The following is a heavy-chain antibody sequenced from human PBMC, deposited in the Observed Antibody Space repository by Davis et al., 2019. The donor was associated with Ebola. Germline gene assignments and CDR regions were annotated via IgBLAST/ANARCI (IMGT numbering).Heavy chain of an antibody. CDR2: ISAYNGNT. Sequence: ASVKVSCKASGYTFTSYDINWVRQAPGQGLEWMGWISAYNGNTNYAQKLQGRVTMTTDTSTSTAYMELRSLRSDDTAVYYCARGPGPPRYCSGGSCYSGNWFDPWGQGTLVTVSS. CDR1: GYTFTSYD. D-gene: IGHD2-15*01. V-gene: IGHV1-18*01. J-gene: IGHJ5*02. CDR3: ARGPGPPRYCSGGSCYSGNWFDP.